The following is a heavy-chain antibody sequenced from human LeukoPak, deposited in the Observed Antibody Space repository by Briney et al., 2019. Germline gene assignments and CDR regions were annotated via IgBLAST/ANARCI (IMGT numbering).Heavy chain of an antibody. CDR2: ISGSGGST. V-gene: IGHV3-23*01. D-gene: IGHD6-13*01. J-gene: IGHJ1*01. Sequence: GGSLRLSCAASGFTFSSYAMSWVRQAPGKGLEWVSAISGSGGSTYYADSAKGRFTISRNNSKNTLYLQMNSLRAEDTAVYYCAKLIAGTCFQHWGQGTLVTVSS. CDR1: GFTFSSYA. CDR3: AKLIAGTCFQH.